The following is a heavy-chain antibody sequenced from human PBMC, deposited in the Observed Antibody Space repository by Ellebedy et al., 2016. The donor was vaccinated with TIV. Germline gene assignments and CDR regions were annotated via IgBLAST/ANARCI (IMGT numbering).Heavy chain of an antibody. J-gene: IGHJ4*02. D-gene: IGHD2-15*01. CDR3: AKYSETRSPGDY. Sequence: GESLKISCAASGFPFRSYDMHWVRQAPGQGLEWVSLIGTAADTYYTGSVKGRFTVSRENAENSFFLQMNSLTAEDTALYSCAKYSETRSPGDYWGQGTLVTVSS. CDR2: IGTAADT. CDR1: GFPFRSYD. V-gene: IGHV3-13*01.